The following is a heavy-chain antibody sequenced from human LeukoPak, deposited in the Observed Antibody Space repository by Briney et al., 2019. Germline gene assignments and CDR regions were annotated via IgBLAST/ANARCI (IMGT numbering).Heavy chain of an antibody. CDR1: GGSISSSSYY. Sequence: ASETLSLTCTVSGGSISSSSYYWGWIRQPPGKGLEWIGSIYYSGSTYYNPSLKSRVTISVDTSKNQFSLKLSSVTAADTAVYYCARQSRVTYYYYYYMDVWGKGTTVTISS. CDR3: ARQSRVTYYYYYYMDV. J-gene: IGHJ6*03. CDR2: IYYSGST. V-gene: IGHV4-39*01. D-gene: IGHD4-23*01.